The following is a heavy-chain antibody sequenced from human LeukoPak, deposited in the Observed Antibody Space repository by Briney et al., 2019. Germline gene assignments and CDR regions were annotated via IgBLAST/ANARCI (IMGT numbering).Heavy chain of an antibody. D-gene: IGHD4-23*01. Sequence: ASVKVPCKASGGTFINYAISWVRQAPGQGLEWMGGIIPIFGTVNYAQKFQGRVTITADKSTSAAFMELSSLRSEDTAVYYCARDGGSNPFDYWGQGTLVTVSS. V-gene: IGHV1-69*06. J-gene: IGHJ4*02. CDR2: IIPIFGTV. CDR3: ARDGGSNPFDY. CDR1: GGTFINYA.